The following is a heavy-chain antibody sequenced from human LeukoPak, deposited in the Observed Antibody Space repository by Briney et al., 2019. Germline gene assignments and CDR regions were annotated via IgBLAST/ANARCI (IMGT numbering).Heavy chain of an antibody. CDR1: GYTFTSYG. D-gene: IGHD6-13*01. Sequence: ASVKVSCKASGYTFTSYGISWVRQAPGQGLEWMGWISAYNGNTNYAQKFQGRVTMTRDTSISTAYMELSRLRSDDTAVYYCARGLFSIASTGRGFDYWGQGTLVTVSS. CDR2: ISAYNGNT. J-gene: IGHJ4*02. V-gene: IGHV1-18*01. CDR3: ARGLFSIASTGRGFDY.